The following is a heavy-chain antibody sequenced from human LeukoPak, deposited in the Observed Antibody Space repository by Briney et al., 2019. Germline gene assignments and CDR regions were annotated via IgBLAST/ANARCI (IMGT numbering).Heavy chain of an antibody. J-gene: IGHJ4*02. CDR3: AKNRPNYYGSNGHYYKLNGDC. Sequence: GGSLRLSCAASGFTFSSYAMSWVRQAPGKGLEWVSSITSSGAATYYADSVKGRFTISRDNSDNTLYLQMNSLRAVDTAVYYCAKNRPNYYGSNGHYYKLNGDCWGQGTLVTVSS. V-gene: IGHV3-23*01. CDR1: GFTFSSYA. D-gene: IGHD3-22*01. CDR2: ITSSGAAT.